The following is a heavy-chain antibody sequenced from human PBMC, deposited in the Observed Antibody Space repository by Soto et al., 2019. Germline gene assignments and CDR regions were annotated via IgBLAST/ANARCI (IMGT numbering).Heavy chain of an antibody. D-gene: IGHD6-13*01. CDR1: GGSIGSGSDY. CDR2: IYYSGST. CDR3: ARPGIAAAGTTYYYYYTMDV. Sequence: SETMSLTCTVSGGSIGSGSDYWGWIRQPPGKGLEWIGSIYYSGSTYYNPSLKSRVTISVDTSKNQFSLKLSSVTAADTAVYYCARPGIAAAGTTYYYYYTMDVWGQGTTVTVSS. J-gene: IGHJ6*02. V-gene: IGHV4-39*01.